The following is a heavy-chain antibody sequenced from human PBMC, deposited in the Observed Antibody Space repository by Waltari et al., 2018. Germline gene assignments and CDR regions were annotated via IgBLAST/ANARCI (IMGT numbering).Heavy chain of an antibody. Sequence: QIRLVQSGDEIKEPGASVKVSCKASGYTFTSYGISWLRRAPGQGLEWMGWGSPYDGNTNYAQKVQGRVGMTTDTSTTTAYMDLRTLTSDDTAMYYCARGDDILTDYYKGLDYWGQGTLVTVSS. CDR2: GSPYDGNT. CDR1: GYTFTSYG. J-gene: IGHJ4*02. V-gene: IGHV1-18*01. D-gene: IGHD3-9*01. CDR3: ARGDDILTDYYKGLDY.